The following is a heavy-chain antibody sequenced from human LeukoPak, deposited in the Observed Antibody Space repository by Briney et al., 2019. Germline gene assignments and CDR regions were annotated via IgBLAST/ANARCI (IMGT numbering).Heavy chain of an antibody. CDR3: ARGMTTVTTPNWFDP. D-gene: IGHD4-17*01. J-gene: IGHJ5*02. CDR1: GFTFSSYA. V-gene: IGHV3-30-3*01. CDR2: ISYDGRNK. Sequence: GGSLRLSCAASGFTFSSYAMHWVRQAPGKGLEWVAVISYDGRNKYYADSVKGRFTISRDNSKNTLYLQMNSLRAEDTAVYYCARGMTTVTTPNWFDPWGQGTLVTVSS.